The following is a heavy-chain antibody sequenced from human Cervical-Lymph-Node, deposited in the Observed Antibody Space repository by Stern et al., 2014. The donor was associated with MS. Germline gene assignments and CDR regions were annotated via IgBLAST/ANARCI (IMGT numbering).Heavy chain of an antibody. J-gene: IGHJ4*02. V-gene: IGHV4-34*01. CDR1: GGSFSGYY. CDR3: ARAVYSSGWYKQ. Sequence: QVQLQQWGAGLLKPSETLSLTCAVYGGSFSGYYWSWIRQPPGKGLEWIGEINHSGSTNYNPSLKSRVTISVETSKNPFSLKLSSVTAADTAVYYCARAVYSSGWYKQWGQGTLVTVSS. CDR2: INHSGST. D-gene: IGHD6-19*01.